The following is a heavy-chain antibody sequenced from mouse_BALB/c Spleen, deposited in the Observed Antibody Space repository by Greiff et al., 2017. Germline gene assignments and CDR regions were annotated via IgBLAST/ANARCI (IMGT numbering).Heavy chain of an antibody. D-gene: IGHD2-1*01. Sequence: EVQLVESGGGLVKLGGSLKLSCAASGFTFSSYYMSWVRQTPEKRLELVAAINSNGGSTYYPDTVKGRFTISRDNAKNTLYLQMSSLKSEDTALYYCARQDGNYETWFAYWSQGTLVTVSA. CDR1: GFTFSSYY. CDR2: INSNGGST. J-gene: IGHJ3*01. V-gene: IGHV5-6-2*01. CDR3: ARQDGNYETWFAY.